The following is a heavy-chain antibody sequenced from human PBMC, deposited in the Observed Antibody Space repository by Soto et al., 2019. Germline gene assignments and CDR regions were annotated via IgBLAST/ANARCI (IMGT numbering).Heavy chain of an antibody. CDR2: IYYSGST. J-gene: IGHJ3*02. Sequence: SETLSLTCTVSGGSISSYYWSWIRQPPGKGLEWIGYIYYSGSTNYNPSLKSRVTISVDTSKNQFSLKLSSVTAADTAVYYCARHLRSGQNDFWSPLAFDIWGQGTMVTVSS. D-gene: IGHD3-3*01. CDR1: GGSISSYY. V-gene: IGHV4-59*08. CDR3: ARHLRSGQNDFWSPLAFDI.